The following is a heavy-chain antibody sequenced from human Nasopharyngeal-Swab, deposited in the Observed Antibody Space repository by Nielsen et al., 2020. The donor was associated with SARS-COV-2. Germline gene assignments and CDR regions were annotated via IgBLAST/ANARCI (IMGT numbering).Heavy chain of an antibody. V-gene: IGHV3-23*01. CDR2: ISGSGGST. D-gene: IGHD3-9*01. CDR1: GFTFSSYA. Sequence: GESLKISCAASGFTFSSYAMSWVRQAPGKGLEWVSAISGSGGSTYYADSVKGRFTISRDNSKNTLYLQMNSPRAEDTAVYYCAKSFSPGYFDWPHYFDYWGQGTLVTVSS. J-gene: IGHJ4*02. CDR3: AKSFSPGYFDWPHYFDY.